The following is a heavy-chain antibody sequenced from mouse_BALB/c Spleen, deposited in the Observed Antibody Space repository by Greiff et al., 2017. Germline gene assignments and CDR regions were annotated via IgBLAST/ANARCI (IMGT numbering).Heavy chain of an antibody. CDR2: IYPGGGYT. J-gene: IGHJ4*01. D-gene: IGHD1-1*01. CDR1: GYTFTNYW. V-gene: IGHV1-63*02. Sequence: VQLQQSGAELVRPGTSVKISCKASGYTFTNYWLGWVKQRPGHGLEWIGDIYPGGGYTNYNEKFKGKATLTADTSSSTAYMQLSSLTSEDSAVYFCARRRSSYAMDYWGQGTSVTVSS. CDR3: ARRRSSYAMDY.